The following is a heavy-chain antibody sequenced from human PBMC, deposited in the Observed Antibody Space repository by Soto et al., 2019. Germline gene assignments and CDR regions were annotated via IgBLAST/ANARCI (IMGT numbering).Heavy chain of an antibody. CDR1: GFTFSTYT. CDR3: AKARCSTTNCYVPDY. V-gene: IGHV3-23*01. J-gene: IGHJ4*02. Sequence: GSLRLSCAASGFTFSTYTMSWVRQAPGKGLEWVSVIGGSGGSPSYADSVQGRFTISRDNPKNTLFLQMNSLRAEDTAMYYCAKARCSTTNCYVPDYWGQGILVTVSS. D-gene: IGHD2-2*01. CDR2: IGGSGGSP.